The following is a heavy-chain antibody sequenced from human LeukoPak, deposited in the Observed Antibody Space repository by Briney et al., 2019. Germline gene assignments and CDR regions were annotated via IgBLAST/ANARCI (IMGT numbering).Heavy chain of an antibody. CDR3: ARERTTRPHYYDAMDV. Sequence: GGSLRLSCAASGFTFSSYAMHWVRQAPGKGLEWVAVISYNGINEYHADSVKGRFTISRDNSKNTLYLQMKSLRTEDTAVYYCARERTTRPHYYDAMDVWGEGTTVTVSS. CDR2: ISYNGINE. J-gene: IGHJ6*01. D-gene: IGHD4-11*01. CDR1: GFTFSSYA. V-gene: IGHV3-30-3*01.